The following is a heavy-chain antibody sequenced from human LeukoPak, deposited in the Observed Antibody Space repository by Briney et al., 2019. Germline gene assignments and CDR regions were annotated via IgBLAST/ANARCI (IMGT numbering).Heavy chain of an antibody. D-gene: IGHD3-10*01. CDR1: GGSISSYC. CDR2: IYYSGNT. V-gene: IGHV4-59*08. J-gene: IGHJ3*02. CDR3: ARHYYGSGNYNAFDI. Sequence: SETLSLTCTVSGGSISSYCWSWIRQPPGKGLEWIGYIYYSGNTYYNPSLKSRVTISVDTSKNQFSLKLSSVTAADTAVYYCARHYYGSGNYNAFDIWGQGTMVTVSS.